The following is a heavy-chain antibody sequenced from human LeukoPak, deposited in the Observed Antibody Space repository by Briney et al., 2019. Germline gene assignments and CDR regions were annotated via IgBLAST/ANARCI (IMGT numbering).Heavy chain of an antibody. Sequence: GGSLRLSCAASGFTFSSYGMHWVRQAPGKGREWVAVIWYDGSKKYYADSVKGRFTISRDNSKNTLYLQMNSLRAEDTAVYYCAGDSGSGSSPTHDAFDIWGQGTMVTVSS. D-gene: IGHD3-10*01. CDR2: IWYDGSKK. V-gene: IGHV3-33*01. J-gene: IGHJ3*02. CDR1: GFTFSSYG. CDR3: AGDSGSGSSPTHDAFDI.